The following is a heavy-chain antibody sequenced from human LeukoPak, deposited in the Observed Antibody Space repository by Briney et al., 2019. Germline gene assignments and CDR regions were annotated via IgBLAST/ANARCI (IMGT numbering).Heavy chain of an antibody. CDR3: ARIYSPPNPSRPWQGFDP. CDR1: GYTFTSYA. D-gene: IGHD2-15*01. V-gene: IGHV7-4-1*02. Sequence: ASVKVSCKASGYTFTSYAMNWVRQAPGQGLEWMGWINTNTGNPTYAQGFTGRFVFSLDTSVNTTYLQISNLKAEDTAMYYCARIYSPPNPSRPWQGFDPWGQGTLVTVSS. CDR2: INTNTGNP. J-gene: IGHJ5*02.